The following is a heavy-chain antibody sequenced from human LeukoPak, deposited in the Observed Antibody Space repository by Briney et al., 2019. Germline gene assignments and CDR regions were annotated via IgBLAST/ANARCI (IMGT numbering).Heavy chain of an antibody. Sequence: SETLSLTCTVSGGSISSGGYYWSWIRQHPGKGLEWIGYIYYSGSTYYNPSLKSRVTISVDTSKNQFSLKLSSVTAADTAVYYCARDRTGYCSSTSCARGAFDIWSQGTMVTVSS. CDR1: GGSISSGGYY. D-gene: IGHD2-2*01. CDR3: ARDRTGYCSSTSCARGAFDI. V-gene: IGHV4-31*03. J-gene: IGHJ3*02. CDR2: IYYSGST.